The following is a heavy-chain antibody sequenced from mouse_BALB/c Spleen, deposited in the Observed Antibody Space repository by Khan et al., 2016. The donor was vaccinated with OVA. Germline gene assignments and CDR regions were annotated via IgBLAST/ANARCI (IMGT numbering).Heavy chain of an antibody. J-gene: IGHJ3*01. V-gene: IGHV5-15*02. CDR1: GFTFIDYG. Sequence: EVELVESGGGLVQPGGSRKLSCAASGFTFIDYGMAWVRQTPGKGPEWIAFISSVAYSIYYADTVTGRFTISRENSKNTLYLEMSSLRSDDNAMYYCGRGGFAYWGQGTLVTVSA. CDR3: GRGGFAY. CDR2: ISSVAYSI.